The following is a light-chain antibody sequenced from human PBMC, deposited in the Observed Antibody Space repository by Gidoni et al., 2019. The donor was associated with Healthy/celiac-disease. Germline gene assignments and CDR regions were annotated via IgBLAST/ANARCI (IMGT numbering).Light chain of an antibody. CDR2: DAS. CDR1: QDISNY. CDR3: QQYDNHPIT. Sequence: IQITQSPPSLSASVGARVTITCQASQDISNYLDWYQQKPGKAPKLLIYDASNLETGVPSRFSGSGSGTDFTFTISSLQPEDIATYYCQQYDNHPITFGQXTRVEIK. J-gene: IGKJ5*01. V-gene: IGKV1-33*01.